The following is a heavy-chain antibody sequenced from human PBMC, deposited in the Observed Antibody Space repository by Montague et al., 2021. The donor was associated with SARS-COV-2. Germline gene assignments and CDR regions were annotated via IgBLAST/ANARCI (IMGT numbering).Heavy chain of an antibody. CDR3: ARDRDWDDWCGMDV. CDR2: ISSSGGGSTK. CDR1: GFIFSSYE. J-gene: IGHJ6*02. D-gene: IGHD2-21*01. V-gene: IGHV3-48*03. Sequence: SLSLSFAASGFIFSSYEMNWVRQAPGKGLEWISYISSSGGGSTKHYTDSVKGRFTISRDNAKNSLYLQMNSLRVEDTAIYYCARDRDWDDWCGMDVWGQGTTVTVS.